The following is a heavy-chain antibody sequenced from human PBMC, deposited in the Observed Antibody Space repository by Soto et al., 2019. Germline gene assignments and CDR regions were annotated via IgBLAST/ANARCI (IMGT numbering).Heavy chain of an antibody. CDR1: GDSISSGGYY. CDR3: VCTYYTGTSGPFDF. CDR2: IYYSGTT. J-gene: IGHJ4*02. D-gene: IGHD1-7*01. Sequence: PSETLSLTCTVSGDSISSGGYYWSWVRQHPEKGLEWIGYIYYSGTTYYNPSLESRVTISADTSENQFSLQVNSVTVADTAVYYCVCTYYTGTSGPFDFWGQGTLVTVSS. V-gene: IGHV4-31*03.